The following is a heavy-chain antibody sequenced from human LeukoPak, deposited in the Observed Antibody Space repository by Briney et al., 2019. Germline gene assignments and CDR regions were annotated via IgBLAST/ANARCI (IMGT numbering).Heavy chain of an antibody. CDR2: ISSNGGST. Sequence: GRSLRLSCAASGFTFSSYAMHWVRQAPGKGLQYVSSISSNGGSTYYADSVKGRFTISRDNFRNTLYLQMSSLRGEDTAVYYCVKDRAVEYWGQGTLVTVSS. CDR1: GFTFSSYA. J-gene: IGHJ4*02. V-gene: IGHV3-64D*06. D-gene: IGHD3-10*01. CDR3: VKDRAVEY.